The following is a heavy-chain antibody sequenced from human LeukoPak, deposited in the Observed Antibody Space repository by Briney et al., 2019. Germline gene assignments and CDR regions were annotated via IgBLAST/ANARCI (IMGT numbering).Heavy chain of an antibody. V-gene: IGHV3-7*01. CDR1: GFTFTDYW. D-gene: IGHD6-13*01. CDR3: ARGRGSWYGVYFDY. J-gene: IGHJ4*02. Sequence: GGSLRLSCAASGFTFTDYWMSWVRQAPGKGLEWVANIKRGGSEKYYVDSMKGRFTISRDNVKNSLYLQMNSLRNEDTAVYYCARGRGSWYGVYFDYWGQGTLVTVSS. CDR2: IKRGGSEK.